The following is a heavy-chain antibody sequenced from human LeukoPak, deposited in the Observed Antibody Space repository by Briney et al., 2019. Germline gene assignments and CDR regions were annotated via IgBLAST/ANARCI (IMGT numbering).Heavy chain of an antibody. Sequence: PGRSLRLSCEASGFTFSIYGMHWVRQAPGKGLEWVAIISYDGSNKYYADSVQGRFTISRDNSKNTLYLQMNSLRAEDTAVYYCAKDLGGGSGCYDLWGRGTLVTVSS. J-gene: IGHJ2*01. CDR3: AKDLGGGSGCYDL. CDR1: GFTFSIYG. V-gene: IGHV3-30*18. D-gene: IGHD6-19*01. CDR2: ISYDGSNK.